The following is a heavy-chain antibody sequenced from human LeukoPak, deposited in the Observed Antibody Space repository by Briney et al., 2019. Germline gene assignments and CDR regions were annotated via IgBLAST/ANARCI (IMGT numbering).Heavy chain of an antibody. CDR1: GGSFSGYY. CDR3: ARHGRPLGITGTINWFDP. Sequence: SETLSLTCAVYGGSFSGYYWSWIRQPPGKGLEWIGEINHSGSTNYNPSLKSRVTISVDTSKNQFSLKLSSVTAADTAVYYCARHGRPLGITGTINWFDPWGQGTLVTVSS. D-gene: IGHD1-7*01. V-gene: IGHV4-34*01. J-gene: IGHJ5*02. CDR2: INHSGST.